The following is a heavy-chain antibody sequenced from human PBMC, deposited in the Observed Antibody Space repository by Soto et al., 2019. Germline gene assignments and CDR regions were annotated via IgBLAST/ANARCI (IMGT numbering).Heavy chain of an antibody. CDR1: GGSFSGYY. CDR2: INHSGST. V-gene: IGHV4-34*01. Sequence: QVQLQQWGAGLLKPSETLSLTCAVYGGSFSGYYWSWIRQPPGKGLEWIGEINHSGSTNYNPSLKSRVTISVDTSKNQFSLKLSSVTAADTAVYYCARGGYDFWSGYSNWFDPWGQGTLVTVSS. D-gene: IGHD3-3*01. J-gene: IGHJ5*02. CDR3: ARGGYDFWSGYSNWFDP.